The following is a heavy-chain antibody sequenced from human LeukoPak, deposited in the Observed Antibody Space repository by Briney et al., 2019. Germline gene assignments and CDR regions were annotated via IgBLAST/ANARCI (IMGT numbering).Heavy chain of an antibody. CDR1: GVSIRSDKNY. J-gene: IGHJ4*02. Sequence: SETLSLTCTVSGVSIRSDKNYWSWLRQPPGKGLEWIGHIYDSGRTYYNPSLTSRLMLSIETPQKHFSLKLTSVTAADTAVYYCARVADEFGDYGFDSWGQGTLVTVSS. CDR2: IYDSGRT. V-gene: IGHV4-30-4*01. D-gene: IGHD4-17*01. CDR3: ARVADEFGDYGFDS.